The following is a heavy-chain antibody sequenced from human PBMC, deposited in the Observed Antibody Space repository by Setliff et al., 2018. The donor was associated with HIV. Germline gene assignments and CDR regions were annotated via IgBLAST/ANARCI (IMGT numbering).Heavy chain of an antibody. V-gene: IGHV1-69-2*01. CDR3: VLYSTGASRFDY. D-gene: IGHD2-8*01. Sequence: ASVKVSCKASGYTFTDYYMHWVQQAPGKGLEWMGRVDPENDETKYSQKFQVRFTMTADRSTDTAYMELSGLRSEDTAIYYCVLYSTGASRFDYWGQGTLVTVSS. J-gene: IGHJ4*02. CDR1: GYTFTDYY. CDR2: VDPENDET.